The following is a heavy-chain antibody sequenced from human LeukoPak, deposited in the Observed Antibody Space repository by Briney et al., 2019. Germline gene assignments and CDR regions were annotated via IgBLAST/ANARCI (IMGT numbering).Heavy chain of an antibody. CDR3: AKPLSPYYYYGMDV. CDR1: GFTFSNHA. J-gene: IGHJ6*02. V-gene: IGHV3-23*01. Sequence: PGGSLRLSCAASGFTFSNHAMNWVRQAPGKGLEWVSAISGSGGSTYYADSVKGRFTISRDNSKNTLYMQMNSLRAEDTAVYYCAKPLSPYYYYGMDVWGQGTKVTASS. CDR2: ISGSGGST.